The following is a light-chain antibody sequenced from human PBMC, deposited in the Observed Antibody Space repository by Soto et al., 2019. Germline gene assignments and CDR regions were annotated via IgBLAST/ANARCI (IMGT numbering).Light chain of an antibody. CDR1: QSVSSN. Sequence: EIVMTQSPATLSVSPGERATLSCRASQSVSSNLAWYQQKPGQAPRLLIYGASTRATGIPDRFSGSGSGTDFTLTIDRLEPEDFAVYSCQQYAASPTSFGPGTKVDI. CDR2: GAS. V-gene: IGKV3-15*01. CDR3: QQYAASPTS. J-gene: IGKJ3*01.